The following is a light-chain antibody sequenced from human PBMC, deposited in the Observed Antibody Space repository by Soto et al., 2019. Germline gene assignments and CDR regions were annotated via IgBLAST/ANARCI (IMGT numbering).Light chain of an antibody. V-gene: IGKV3-15*01. J-gene: IGKJ4*01. CDR2: GGS. CDR3: QQYSDWPLT. CDR1: QTLYNN. Sequence: EIVMTQSPATLSVSPGERATLSCRASQTLYNNLAWYQQKLGQAPRLLIYGGSARATDIPARFSGSGSGTEFTLTISGLQSEDFAIYYCQQYSDWPLTFGGGTKLEIK.